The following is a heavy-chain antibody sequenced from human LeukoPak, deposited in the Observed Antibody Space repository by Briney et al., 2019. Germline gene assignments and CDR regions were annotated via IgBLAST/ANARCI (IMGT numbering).Heavy chain of an antibody. D-gene: IGHD3-22*01. CDR3: ARVRYYDDNSPAEDY. CDR2: IYYSGST. J-gene: IGHJ4*02. CDR1: GGSVSSGSYY. Sequence: SETLSLTCTVSGGSVSSGSYYWSWIRQPPGKGLEWIGYIYYSGSTNYNPSLKSRVTISVDTSKNQFSLNLTSVTAADTAVYYCARVRYYDDNSPAEDYWGQGTLVTVSS. V-gene: IGHV4-61*01.